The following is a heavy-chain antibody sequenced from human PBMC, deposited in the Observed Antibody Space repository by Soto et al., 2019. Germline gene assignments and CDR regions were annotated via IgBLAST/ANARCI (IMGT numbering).Heavy chain of an antibody. CDR3: AREDSSSWYDYYYGMDA. CDR1: GYTFTSYG. D-gene: IGHD6-13*01. Sequence: GASVKVSCKASGYTFTSYGISWVRQAPGQGLEWMGWISAYNGNTNYAQKLQGRVTMTTDTSTSTAYMELRSLRSDDTAVYYCAREDSSSWYDYYYGMDAWGQGTTVTVSS. CDR2: ISAYNGNT. V-gene: IGHV1-18*01. J-gene: IGHJ6*02.